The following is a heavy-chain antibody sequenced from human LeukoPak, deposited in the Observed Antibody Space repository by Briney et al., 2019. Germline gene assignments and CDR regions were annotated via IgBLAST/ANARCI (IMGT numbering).Heavy chain of an antibody. CDR1: GGSFSGYY. J-gene: IGHJ4*02. V-gene: IGHV4-59*10. D-gene: IGHD2-15*01. Sequence: PSETLSLTCAVYGGSFSGYYWSWIRQPAGKGLEWIGRIYTSGSTNYNPSLKSRVTISVDTSKNQFSLKLSSVTAADTAVYYCARQVVLAATTFDYWGQGTLVTVSS. CDR2: IYTSGST. CDR3: ARQVVLAATTFDY.